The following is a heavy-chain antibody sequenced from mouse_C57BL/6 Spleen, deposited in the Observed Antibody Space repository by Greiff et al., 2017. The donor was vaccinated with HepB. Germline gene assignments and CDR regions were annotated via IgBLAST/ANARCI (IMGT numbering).Heavy chain of an antibody. CDR1: GYTFTSYW. D-gene: IGHD1-1*01. CDR2: IDPSDSYT. J-gene: IGHJ4*01. Sequence: QVQLKQPGAELVMPGASVKLSCKASGYTFTSYWMHWVKQRPGQGLEWIGEIDPSDSYTNYNQKFKGKSTLTVDKSSSTAYMQLSSLTSEDSAVYYCARKDYGLYYYAMDYWGQGTSVTVSS. CDR3: ARKDYGLYYYAMDY. V-gene: IGHV1-69*01.